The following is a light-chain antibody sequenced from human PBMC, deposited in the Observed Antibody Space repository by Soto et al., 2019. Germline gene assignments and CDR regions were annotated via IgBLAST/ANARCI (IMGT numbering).Light chain of an antibody. J-gene: IGLJ1*01. CDR2: DVS. CDR1: SSVVGGYNY. V-gene: IGLV2-11*01. Sequence: SALTQPRSVSGSPGQSVTISCTGTSSVVGGYNYVSWYQQHPGKAPKLMIYDVSKRPSGVPDRFSGSKSGNTASLTISGLQAEDEADYYCCSYAGSYTGVFGTGTKVTVL. CDR3: CSYAGSYTGV.